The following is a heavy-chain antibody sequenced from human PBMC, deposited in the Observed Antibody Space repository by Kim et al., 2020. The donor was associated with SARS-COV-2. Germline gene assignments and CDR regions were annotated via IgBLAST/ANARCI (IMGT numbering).Heavy chain of an antibody. Sequence: GGSLRLSCAASGFTFSASAMHWVRQASGNGLEWVGRIISKPNNYATSYAASVTGRFTISTDDSTNTVSLQMSSLKTALTTSYFCSGHRGKHGASSFATWG. CDR2: IISKPNNYAT. CDR1: GFTFSASA. D-gene: IGHD2-2*01. CDR3: SGHRGKHGASSFAT. V-gene: IGHV3-73*01. J-gene: IGHJ5*01.